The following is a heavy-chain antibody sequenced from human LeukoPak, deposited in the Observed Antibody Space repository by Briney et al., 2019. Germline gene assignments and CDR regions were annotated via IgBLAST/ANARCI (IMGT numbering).Heavy chain of an antibody. Sequence: GGSLRLSCAASGFTFSSYAMSWVRQAPRKGLEWVSAISGSGGSTYYADSVKGRFTISRDNSKNTLYLQMNSLRAEDTAVYYCAKGGSWIQLWLADYFDYWGQGTLVTVSS. J-gene: IGHJ4*02. V-gene: IGHV3-23*01. D-gene: IGHD5-18*01. CDR3: AKGGSWIQLWLADYFDY. CDR2: ISGSGGST. CDR1: GFTFSSYA.